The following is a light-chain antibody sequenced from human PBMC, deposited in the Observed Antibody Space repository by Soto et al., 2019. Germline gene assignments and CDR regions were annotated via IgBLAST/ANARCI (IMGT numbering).Light chain of an antibody. V-gene: IGKV2-28*01. CDR1: QSLLHSNGYDY. Sequence: DIVMTQSPLSLPVTPGEPASISCRSSQSLLHSNGYDYLDWYLQKPGQSPQLLIYLGSNRASGVPDRFRGSGSGTDFTLKISRVEAEXVGXXXXXQXLQTPGTFGGGTKVEIK. CDR3: XQXLQTPGT. CDR2: LGS. J-gene: IGKJ4*01.